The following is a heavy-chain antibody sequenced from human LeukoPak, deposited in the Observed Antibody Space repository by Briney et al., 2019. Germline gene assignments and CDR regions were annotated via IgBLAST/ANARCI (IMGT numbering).Heavy chain of an antibody. D-gene: IGHD3-3*01. Sequence: PSETLSLTCTVSGGSISSYYWSWIRQPPGKGLEWIGYIYYSGSTNYNPSLKSRVTISVDTSKNQFSLKLSSVTAADTAVYYCARITIFGGGTAFDIWGQGTMVTVSS. CDR2: IYYSGST. CDR1: GGSISSYY. J-gene: IGHJ3*02. CDR3: ARITIFGGGTAFDI. V-gene: IGHV4-59*01.